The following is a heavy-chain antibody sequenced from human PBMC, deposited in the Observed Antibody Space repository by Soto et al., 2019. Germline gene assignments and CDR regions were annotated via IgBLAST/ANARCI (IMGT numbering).Heavy chain of an antibody. CDR2: INPNSGGT. CDR1: GYPFTGYY. V-gene: IGHV1-2*02. Sequence: ASVKVSFKAYGYPFTGYYMHLVRQAPGQGLEWMGWINPNSGGTDYAQKFQGRVTMTRDTSISTAYMELSRLRSDDTAVYYCAGGVLSGSYYNWFDPWGQGTTVTVSS. J-gene: IGHJ5*02. D-gene: IGHD1-26*01. CDR3: AGGVLSGSYYNWFDP.